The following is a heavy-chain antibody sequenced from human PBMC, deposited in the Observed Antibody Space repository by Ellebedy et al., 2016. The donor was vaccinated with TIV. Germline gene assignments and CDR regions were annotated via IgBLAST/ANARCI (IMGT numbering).Heavy chain of an antibody. CDR1: RYTFTSYY. CDR2: INPSGGST. V-gene: IGHV1-46*01. D-gene: IGHD2-15*01. J-gene: IGHJ4*02. Sequence: ASVKVSXKASRYTFTSYYMHWVRQAPGQGLEWMGIINPSGGSTSYAQKFQGRVTMTRDTSTSTVYMELSSLRSEDTAVYYCAREGPSYIVVVVAATPTVGDYWGQGTLVTVSS. CDR3: AREGPSYIVVVVAATPTVGDY.